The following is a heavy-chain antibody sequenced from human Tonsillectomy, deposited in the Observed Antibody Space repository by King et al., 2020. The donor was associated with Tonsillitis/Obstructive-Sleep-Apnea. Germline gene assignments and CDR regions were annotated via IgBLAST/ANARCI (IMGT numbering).Heavy chain of an antibody. CDR1: GGSISSSSYY. D-gene: IGHD6-19*01. V-gene: IGHV4-39*01. J-gene: IGHJ4*02. CDR3: APRLAVAGTPNFDY. CDR2: IYYSGST. Sequence: QLPESGPGLVKPSETLSLTCTVSGGSISSSSYYWGWIRQPPGKGLEWIGSIYYSGSTYYNPSLKSRVTISVDTSKNQFSLKLSSVTAADTAVYYCAPRLAVAGTPNFDYWGQGTLVTVSS.